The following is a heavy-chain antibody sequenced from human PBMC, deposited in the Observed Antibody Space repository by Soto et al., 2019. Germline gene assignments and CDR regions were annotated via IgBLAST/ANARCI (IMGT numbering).Heavy chain of an antibody. D-gene: IGHD3-3*01. CDR2: ISYDGSNK. J-gene: IGHJ4*02. V-gene: IGHV3-30*18. CDR1: GFTFSSYG. Sequence: GGSLRLSCAASGFTFSSYGMHWVRQAPGKGLEWVAVISYDGSNKYYADSVKGRFTISRDNSKNTLYLQMNSLRAEDTAVYYCAKGSPHIASGLFDYWGQGTLVTVSS. CDR3: AKGSPHIASGLFDY.